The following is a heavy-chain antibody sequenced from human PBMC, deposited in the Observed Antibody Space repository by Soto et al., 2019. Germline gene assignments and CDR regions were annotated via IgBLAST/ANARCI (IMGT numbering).Heavy chain of an antibody. D-gene: IGHD2-2*01. CDR3: DKGGACSSTSCSDMDV. CDR2: ISCDGSNK. Sequence: GGSLRLSCAASGFTFSSNGMNWVRQAPGKGLEWVAVISCDGSNKYYADSVKGRFTISRDGSKNTLYLQMNSLSAEDTAVYYYDKGGACSSTSCSDMDVWGKGSTVTVSS. J-gene: IGHJ6*03. V-gene: IGHV3-30*18. CDR1: GFTFSSNG.